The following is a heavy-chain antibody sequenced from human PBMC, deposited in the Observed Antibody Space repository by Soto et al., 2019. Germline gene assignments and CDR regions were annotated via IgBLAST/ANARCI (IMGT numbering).Heavy chain of an antibody. J-gene: IGHJ4*02. CDR1: GYTFTSYG. CDR3: ARDFCSSTSCCRGEQTPAFDY. D-gene: IGHD2-2*01. Sequence: ASVKVCCKASGYTFTSYGISWVRQAPGQGLEWMGWISAYNGNTNYAQKLQGRVTMTTDTSTSTAYMELRSLRSDDTAVYYCARDFCSSTSCCRGEQTPAFDYWGQGTLVTGSS. V-gene: IGHV1-18*01. CDR2: ISAYNGNT.